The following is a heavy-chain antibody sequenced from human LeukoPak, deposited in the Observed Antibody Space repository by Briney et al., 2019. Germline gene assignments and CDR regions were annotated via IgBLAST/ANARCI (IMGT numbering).Heavy chain of an antibody. J-gene: IGHJ4*02. CDR2: ITPSGDGT. D-gene: IGHD1-26*01. CDR1: GFTFSSYA. V-gene: IGHV3-23*01. Sequence: GGSLRLSCAASGFTFSSYAMSWVRQAPGKGLEWVSSITPSGDGTYYAASVKGRFTISRDNSKNTLYLQMDSLRADDTAKYYCAKDSPVATWWGQGTLVTVSS. CDR3: AKDSPVATW.